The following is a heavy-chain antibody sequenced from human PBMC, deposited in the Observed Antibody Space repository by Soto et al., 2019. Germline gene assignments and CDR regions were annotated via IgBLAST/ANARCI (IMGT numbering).Heavy chain of an antibody. CDR2: IDPSDSYT. V-gene: IGHV5-10-1*01. J-gene: IGHJ4*02. CDR3: VLWLSPQSLLTSRGTTTSSHHFDY. Sequence: GESLKISCKGSGYSFTSYWISWVRQMPGKGLEWMGRIDPSDSYTNYSPSLQGHVTISADKSISTAYLQWSSLKASDTAMYYCVLWLSPQSLLTSRGTTTSSHHFDYWHQEPLV. CDR1: GYSFTSYW. D-gene: IGHD6-19*01.